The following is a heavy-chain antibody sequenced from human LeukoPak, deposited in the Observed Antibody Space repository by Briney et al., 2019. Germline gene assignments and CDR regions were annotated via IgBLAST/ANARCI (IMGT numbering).Heavy chain of an antibody. Sequence: SETLSLTCTVSGGSVSSGSYYWSWIRQPPGKGLEWIGYIYYSGSTNYNPSLKGRVTISVDTSKNQFSLKLSSVTAADTAVYYCARHRKKLRLGELSTPPFDYWGQGTLVTVSS. CDR2: IYYSGST. V-gene: IGHV4-61*01. J-gene: IGHJ4*02. CDR1: GGSVSSGSYY. CDR3: ARHRKKLRLGELSTPPFDY. D-gene: IGHD3-16*02.